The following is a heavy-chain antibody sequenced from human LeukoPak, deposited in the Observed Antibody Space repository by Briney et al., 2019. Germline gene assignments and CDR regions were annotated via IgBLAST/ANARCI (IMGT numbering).Heavy chain of an antibody. J-gene: IGHJ4*02. D-gene: IGHD3/OR15-3a*01. Sequence: GESLLISCKGSGYSFISYWISWVRQMPGKGLEWMGRIDPRDSYTNYSPSLLGHVTISADKSITTAYLQWSSLKASDTAIYYCATHRVGRLAYSFDYWGQGTLVTVSS. CDR3: ATHRVGRLAYSFDY. CDR2: IDPRDSYT. V-gene: IGHV5-10-1*01. CDR1: GYSFISYW.